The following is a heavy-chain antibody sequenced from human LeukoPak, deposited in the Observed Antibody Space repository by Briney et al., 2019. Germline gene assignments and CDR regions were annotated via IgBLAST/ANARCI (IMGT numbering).Heavy chain of an antibody. CDR3: TSYQGGYDYSYYYYYMDV. CDR1: GFTFSGSA. CDR2: IRSKANSYAT. J-gene: IGHJ6*03. Sequence: QPGGSLRLSCAASGFTFSGSAMHWVRQASGKGLEWVGRIRSKANSYATAYAASVKGRFTISRDDSKNTAYLQMNSLKTEDTAVYYCTSYQGGYDYSYYYYYMDVWGKGTTVTVSS. D-gene: IGHD5-12*01. V-gene: IGHV3-73*01.